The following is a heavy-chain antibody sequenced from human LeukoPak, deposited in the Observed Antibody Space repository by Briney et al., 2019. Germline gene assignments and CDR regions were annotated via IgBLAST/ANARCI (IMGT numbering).Heavy chain of an antibody. V-gene: IGHV1-18*01. J-gene: IGHJ3*02. Sequence: GASVKVSCKASGYTFSSYGISWVRQAPGQGLEWMGWISAYNGNTNYAQKLQGRVTMTTDTSTSTGYMELRSLTSDDTAVYYCARDRRIAAAGTISSDAFDIWGQGTMVTVSS. D-gene: IGHD6-13*01. CDR2: ISAYNGNT. CDR3: ARDRRIAAAGTISSDAFDI. CDR1: GYTFSSYG.